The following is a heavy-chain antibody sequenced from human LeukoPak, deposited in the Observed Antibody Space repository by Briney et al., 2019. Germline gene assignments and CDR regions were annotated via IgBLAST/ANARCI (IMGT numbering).Heavy chain of an antibody. CDR3: ARDYPTFVVVVSAQTCGFDY. V-gene: IGHV3-30*02. CDR1: GFTFSSYD. CDR2: IQYDGSNK. D-gene: IGHD2-15*01. J-gene: IGHJ4*02. Sequence: GGSLTLSCAVSGFTFSSYDMHWVRQAPGKGLEWVTFIQYDGSNKYYADFVKGRFTIPRDNSKNTQYLQMNSLRAEDTAVYYCARDYPTFVVVVSAQTCGFDYWGQGTLVTVSS.